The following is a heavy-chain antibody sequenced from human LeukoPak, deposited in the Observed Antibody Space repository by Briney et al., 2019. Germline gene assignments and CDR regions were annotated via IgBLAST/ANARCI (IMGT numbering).Heavy chain of an antibody. CDR3: AREREMGVQGDFDY. Sequence: GGSLRLSCAASGFTFSSYSMNWVRQAPGKGLEWVSSISSSSSYIYYADSVKGRFTISRDNAKNSLYLQMNSLRAEDTAVYYCAREREMGVQGDFDYWGQGTLVTVSS. CDR2: ISSSSSYI. D-gene: IGHD3-16*01. V-gene: IGHV3-21*01. CDR1: GFTFSSYS. J-gene: IGHJ4*02.